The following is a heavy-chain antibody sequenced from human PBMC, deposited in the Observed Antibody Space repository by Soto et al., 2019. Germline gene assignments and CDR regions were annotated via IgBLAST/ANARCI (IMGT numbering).Heavy chain of an antibody. D-gene: IGHD6-13*01. J-gene: IGHJ3*02. V-gene: IGHV3-30*18. CDR3: AKGGWAAAGPVLPDAFDI. CDR1: GFTFSSYG. Sequence: QVQLVESGGGVVQPGRSLRLSCAASGFTFSSYGMHWVRQAPGKGLEWVAVISYDGSNKYYADSVKGRFTISRDNSKNTLYLQMNSLRAEETAVYYCAKGGWAAAGPVLPDAFDIWGQGTMVTVSS. CDR2: ISYDGSNK.